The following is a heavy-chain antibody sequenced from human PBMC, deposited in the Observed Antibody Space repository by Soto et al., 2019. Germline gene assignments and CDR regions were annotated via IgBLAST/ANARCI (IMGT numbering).Heavy chain of an antibody. Sequence: KASETLSLTCAVYGGSFSGYYWSWIRQPPGKGLEWIGEINHSGSTNYNPSLKSRVTISVDTSKNQFSLKLSSVTAADTAVYYCARAGRGSSSWYASTVYGMDVWGQGTTVTVSS. CDR3: ARAGRGSSSWYASTVYGMDV. V-gene: IGHV4-34*01. CDR2: INHSGST. CDR1: GGSFSGYY. D-gene: IGHD6-13*01. J-gene: IGHJ6*02.